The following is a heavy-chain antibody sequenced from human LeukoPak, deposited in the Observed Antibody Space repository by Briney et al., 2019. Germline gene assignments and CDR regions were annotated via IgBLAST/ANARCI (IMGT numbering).Heavy chain of an antibody. D-gene: IGHD2-15*01. CDR2: ICYTGNT. V-gene: IGHV4-39*01. J-gene: IGHJ5*02. CDR3: ARRAPHSDFFDA. CDR1: GGSISSTKTC. Sequence: KPSETLSLTCAVSGGSISSTKTCGDWIRQPPGKGMEWIGTICYTGNTYYKPSLKSRVTISVDSSKNQFSLKLNSLIAADTAVYYCARRAPHSDFFDAWGQGTLVTVSS.